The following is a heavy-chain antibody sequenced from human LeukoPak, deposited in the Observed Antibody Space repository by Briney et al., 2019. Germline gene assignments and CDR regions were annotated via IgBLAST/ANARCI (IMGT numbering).Heavy chain of an antibody. J-gene: IGHJ4*02. Sequence: SVKVSCKASGGTFSSYAISWVRQAPGQGLEWMGGIIPIFGTANYAQKFQGRVTITADKSTSTAYMELSSLRSEDTAVYYCARGRTHRRLWLGESTGGPFDYWGQGTLVTVSS. CDR2: IIPIFGTA. CDR1: GGTFSSYA. V-gene: IGHV1-69*06. CDR3: ARGRTHRRLWLGESTGGPFDY. D-gene: IGHD3-10*01.